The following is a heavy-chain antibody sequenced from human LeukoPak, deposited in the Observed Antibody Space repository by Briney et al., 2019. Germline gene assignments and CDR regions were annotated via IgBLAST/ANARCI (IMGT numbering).Heavy chain of an antibody. D-gene: IGHD3-3*01. CDR3: ARPIRFLEWLPPGY. V-gene: IGHV3-11*04. CDR1: GFTFSDYY. CDR2: ISCSGSTI. Sequence: GGSLRLSCAASGFTFSDYYMSWIRQAPGKGLEWVSYISCSGSTIYYADSVKGRFTISRDNAKNSLYLQMNSLRAEDTAVYYCARPIRFLEWLPPGYWGQGTLVTVSS. J-gene: IGHJ4*02.